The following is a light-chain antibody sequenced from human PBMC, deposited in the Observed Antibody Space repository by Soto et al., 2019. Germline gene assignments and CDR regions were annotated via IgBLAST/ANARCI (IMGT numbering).Light chain of an antibody. CDR3: SSYTINSTLV. CDR2: DVS. V-gene: IGLV2-14*01. Sequence: QSALNQPASVSGSPGQSITISCTGTSSAVGGYNYVSCYQQHPGKAPRLMNYDVSNRPSGVSHLFSGPKSGNTSSLTISGLKAEDEADYYCSSYTINSTLVFGGGTKLTVL. CDR1: SSAVGGYNY. J-gene: IGLJ2*01.